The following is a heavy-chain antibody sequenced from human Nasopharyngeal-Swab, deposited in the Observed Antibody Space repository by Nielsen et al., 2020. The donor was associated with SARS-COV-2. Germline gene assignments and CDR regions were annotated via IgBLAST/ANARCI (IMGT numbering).Heavy chain of an antibody. CDR3: ARDGLDYDFWSAYFMDV. CDR1: GFTFNNYN. J-gene: IGHJ6*02. D-gene: IGHD3-3*01. Sequence: GESLKLSCAASGFTFNNYNFTWVRQAPGKGLEWVSSISSSSSYIYYADSLKGRFTISRANAKTSLFLQMNSLKAEDTAVYYCARDGLDYDFWSAYFMDVWGQGTTVTVSS. V-gene: IGHV3-21*01. CDR2: ISSSSSYI.